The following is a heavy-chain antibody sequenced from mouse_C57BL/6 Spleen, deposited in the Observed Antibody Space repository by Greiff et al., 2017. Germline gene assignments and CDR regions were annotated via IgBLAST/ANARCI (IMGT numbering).Heavy chain of an antibody. Sequence: EVKLVESGEGLVKPGGSLKLSCAASGFTFSSYAMSWVRQTPEKRLEWVAYISSGGDYIYYADTVKGRFTISRDNARNTLYLQMSSLKSEDTAMYYCTRGGGYDGYYDAWFAYWGQGTLVTVSA. CDR1: GFTFSSYA. J-gene: IGHJ3*01. V-gene: IGHV5-9-1*02. D-gene: IGHD2-3*01. CDR2: ISSGGDYI. CDR3: TRGGGYDGYYDAWFAY.